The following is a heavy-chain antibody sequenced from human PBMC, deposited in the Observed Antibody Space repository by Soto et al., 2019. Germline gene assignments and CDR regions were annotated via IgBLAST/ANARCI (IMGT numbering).Heavy chain of an antibody. Sequence: QVQLVESGGGVVQPGRSLRLSCAASGFTFSSYGMHWVRQAPGKGLEWVAVISYDGSNKYYADSVKGRFTISRDNSKNPAYLQLNSLRAEDTAVYYWAKDRADYGSDYDYWGQETLVTVSS. V-gene: IGHV3-30*18. J-gene: IGHJ4*02. CDR2: ISYDGSNK. D-gene: IGHD4-17*01. CDR1: GFTFSSYG. CDR3: AKDRADYGSDYDY.